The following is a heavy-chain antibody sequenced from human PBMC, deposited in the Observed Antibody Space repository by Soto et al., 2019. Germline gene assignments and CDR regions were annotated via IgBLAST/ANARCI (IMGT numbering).Heavy chain of an antibody. Sequence: QVQLVESGGGVVQPGRSLRLSCAASEFTFSSYSMHWVRQTPGKGLERLAVIWHDGSNKYYADSVKGRFTISRDNSKNTLYLEVNSLRAEDTAIYYCAREHYDSMIGYYSGVYYWGQGTLVTVSS. J-gene: IGHJ4*02. CDR3: AREHYDSMIGYYSGVYY. V-gene: IGHV3-33*01. D-gene: IGHD3-9*01. CDR1: EFTFSSYS. CDR2: IWHDGSNK.